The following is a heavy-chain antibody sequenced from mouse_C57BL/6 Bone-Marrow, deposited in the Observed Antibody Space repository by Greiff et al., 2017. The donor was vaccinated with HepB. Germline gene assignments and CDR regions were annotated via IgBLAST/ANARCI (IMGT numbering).Heavy chain of an antibody. CDR3: APLWLRRYFDV. V-gene: IGHV1-22*01. CDR2: INPNNGGT. J-gene: IGHJ1*03. Sequence: VQLQQSGPELVKPGASVKMSCKASGYTFTDYNMHWVKQSHGKSLEWIGYINPNNGGTSYNQKFKGKATLTVNKSSSTAYMELRSLTSEDSAVYYCAPLWLRRYFDVWGTGTTVTVSS. D-gene: IGHD2-2*01. CDR1: GYTFTDYN.